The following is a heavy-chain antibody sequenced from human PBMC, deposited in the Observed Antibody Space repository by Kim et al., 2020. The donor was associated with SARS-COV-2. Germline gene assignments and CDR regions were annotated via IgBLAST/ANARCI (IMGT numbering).Heavy chain of an antibody. CDR1: GFTFSIHG. V-gene: IGHV3-30*18. J-gene: IGHJ4*02. CDR2: ISYDGSNK. D-gene: IGHD3-10*01. Sequence: GGSLRLSCAASGFTFSIHGMHWVRQAPGKVLEWVAVISYDGSNKYYADSVKGRFTISRDNSKNTLYLQLNSLRAEDTAVYYCAKGRLWFGDPYYFDSWGQGALLTVSS. CDR3: AKGRLWFGDPYYFDS.